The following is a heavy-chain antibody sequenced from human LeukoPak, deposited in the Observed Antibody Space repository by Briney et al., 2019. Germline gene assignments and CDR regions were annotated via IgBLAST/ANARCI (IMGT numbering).Heavy chain of an antibody. CDR2: IYYSGST. V-gene: IGHV4-39*02. CDR1: GGSISSSSYY. J-gene: IGHJ4*02. Sequence: PSETLSLTCTVSGGSISSSSYYWGWIRQPPGKGLEWIGSIYYSGSTYYNPSLKSRVTISVDTSKNQFSLKLSSVTAADTAVYYCARDGYYESNAYYPLLFDCWGQGTLVTVSS. D-gene: IGHD3-22*01. CDR3: ARDGYYESNAYYPLLFDC.